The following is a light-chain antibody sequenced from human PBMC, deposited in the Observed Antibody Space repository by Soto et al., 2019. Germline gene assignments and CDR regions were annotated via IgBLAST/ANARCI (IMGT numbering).Light chain of an antibody. Sequence: QSALTQPASVSGSPGQSITISCTGTSSDVGGYVYVYWYQQHPGKAPKLMIYDATHRSSGISDRFSGSKSGSTASLTISGLQAEDEADYYCSSYRSSSASVVFGVGTKLTVL. CDR2: DAT. V-gene: IGLV2-14*03. J-gene: IGLJ2*01. CDR3: SSYRSSSASVV. CDR1: SSDVGGYVY.